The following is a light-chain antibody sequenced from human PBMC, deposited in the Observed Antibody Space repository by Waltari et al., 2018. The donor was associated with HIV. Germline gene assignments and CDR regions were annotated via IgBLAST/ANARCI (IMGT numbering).Light chain of an antibody. J-gene: IGLJ2*01. CDR2: QDT. CDR3: QAWAASTCL. Sequence: SYDLTQPPSVSVSPGQPANITCSGDKLGDKYACWYQRKPGQSPVLVIYQDTKRPSGLPEGLPGPNPGNTPSLTISGTQAMDEADYYCQAWAASTCLFGGGTKLTVL. V-gene: IGLV3-1*01. CDR1: KLGDKY.